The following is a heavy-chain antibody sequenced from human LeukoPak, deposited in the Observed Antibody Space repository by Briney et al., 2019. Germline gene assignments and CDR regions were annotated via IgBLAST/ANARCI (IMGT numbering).Heavy chain of an antibody. V-gene: IGHV3-15*05. Sequence: GGSLRLSCAASGFTFQNYAMSWVRQAPGKGLEWVGRIKNKDEGEKTDYAAPVKGRFTISRDDSKATLFLQMNSLKMEDTAIYYCTTGIDYGGGYWGQGTLVSVSS. CDR3: TTGIDYGGGY. D-gene: IGHD3-16*01. J-gene: IGHJ4*02. CDR2: IKNKDEGEKT. CDR1: GFTFQNYA.